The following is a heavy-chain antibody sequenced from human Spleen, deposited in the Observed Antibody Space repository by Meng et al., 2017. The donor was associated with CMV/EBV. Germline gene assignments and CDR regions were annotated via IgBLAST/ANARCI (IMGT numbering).Heavy chain of an antibody. CDR1: GVSIREHS. Sequence: GVSIREHSMKWVGQATGKGLEGSGYISDNRNYKYDEDRLKGRFTISRDNEKNSLYLQMNSLRDEDTAVNYCARAEGAYGDPRYLNWGQGTLVTVSS. CDR2: ISDNRNYK. V-gene: IGHV3-21*01. CDR3: ARAEGAYGDPRYLN. D-gene: IGHD4-17*01. J-gene: IGHJ4*02.